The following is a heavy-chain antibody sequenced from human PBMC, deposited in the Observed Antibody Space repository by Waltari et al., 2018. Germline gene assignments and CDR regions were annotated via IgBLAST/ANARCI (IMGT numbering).Heavy chain of an antibody. CDR2: ISSSGSTI. J-gene: IGHJ5*02. CDR1: GFTFRSYE. D-gene: IGHD3-16*01. V-gene: IGHV3-48*03. Sequence: EVQLVESGGGLVQPGGSLRPSCAASGFTFRSYEMHRVRQAPGKGLELVSYISSSGSTIYYADSVKGRFTISRDNAKNSLYLQMNSLRAEDTAVYYCARDPGGTPSDPWGQGTLVTVSS. CDR3: ARDPGGTPSDP.